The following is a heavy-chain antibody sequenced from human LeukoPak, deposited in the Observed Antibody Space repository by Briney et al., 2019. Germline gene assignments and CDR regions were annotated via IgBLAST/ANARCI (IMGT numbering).Heavy chain of an antibody. CDR1: GGSISSYY. CDR3: SRHGNPYCGGDCYRGEFDY. V-gene: IGHV4-59*08. J-gene: IGHJ4*02. Sequence: SETLSLTCTVSGGSISSYYWSWIRQPPGKGLEWIGYIYYSGSTNYNPSLKSRVTISVDTSKNQFSLKLSPVTAADTAVYYCSRHGNPYCGGDCYRGEFDYWGQGTLVTVSS. CDR2: IYYSGST. D-gene: IGHD2-21*02.